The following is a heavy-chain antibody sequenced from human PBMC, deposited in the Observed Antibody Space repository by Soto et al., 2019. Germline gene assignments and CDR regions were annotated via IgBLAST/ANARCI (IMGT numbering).Heavy chain of an antibody. CDR2: IYYSGST. V-gene: IGHV4-31*03. CDR3: ARSVFP. Sequence: QVQLQESGPGLVKPSQTLSLTCTVSGGSISRGGYYWTWIRQHPGKGLEWIGYIYYSGSTYYTPSLKSRLTISLDTSKNQFPLKLSSVTAADTAVDYCARSVFPWGQGTLVTVSS. J-gene: IGHJ5*02. CDR1: GGSISRGGYY.